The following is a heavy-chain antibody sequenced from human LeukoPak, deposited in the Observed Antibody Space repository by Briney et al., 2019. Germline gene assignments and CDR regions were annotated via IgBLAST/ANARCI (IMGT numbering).Heavy chain of an antibody. V-gene: IGHV3-30*18. D-gene: IGHD6-13*01. CDR3: VKDMKIKAAGYYFDY. CDR2: IANDGRDK. J-gene: IGHJ4*02. Sequence: GGSLRLSCAASGFTFSDYGMHWVRQAPGKGLEWVAVIANDGRDKKYADSVRGRYTISRDNSKNTVYLQMNSLRAEDTAVFYCVKDMKIKAAGYYFDYWGQGTLVTVSS. CDR1: GFTFSDYG.